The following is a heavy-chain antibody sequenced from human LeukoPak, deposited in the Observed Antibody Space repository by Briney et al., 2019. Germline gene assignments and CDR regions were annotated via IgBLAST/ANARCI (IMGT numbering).Heavy chain of an antibody. V-gene: IGHV4-34*01. D-gene: IGHD5-24*01. J-gene: IGHJ4*02. CDR2: INQSGST. Sequence: SETLSLTCAVYGGSFSSYYWSWIRQPPGKGLEWIGEINQSGSTNYNPSLKSRVTITLDTSKNHFSLKVSSVTAADTAVYYCAIDGYNPFDYWGQGTLVTVSS. CDR3: AIDGYNPFDY. CDR1: GGSFSSYY.